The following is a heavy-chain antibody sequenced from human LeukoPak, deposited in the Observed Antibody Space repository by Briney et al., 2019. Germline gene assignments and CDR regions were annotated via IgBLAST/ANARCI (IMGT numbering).Heavy chain of an antibody. J-gene: IGHJ4*02. V-gene: IGHV4-39*01. CDR2: IYYSGST. CDR3: ASPGSSTVTTADY. D-gene: IGHD4-17*01. Sequence: KPSETLSLTCAVYGGSFSDYYWGWIRQPPGKGLEWIGSIYYSGSTYYNPSLKSRVTISVNTSKNQFSLKLSSVTAADTAVYYCASPGSSTVTTADYWGQGTLVTVSS. CDR1: GGSFSDYY.